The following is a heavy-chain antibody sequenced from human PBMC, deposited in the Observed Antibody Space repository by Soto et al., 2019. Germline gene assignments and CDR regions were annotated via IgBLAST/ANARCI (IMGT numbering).Heavy chain of an antibody. CDR2: IVVGSGNT. J-gene: IGHJ3*02. V-gene: IGHV1-58*02. Sequence: GASVKVSCKASGFTFTSSAMQWVRQARGQRLEWIGWIVVGSGNTNYAQKFQERVTITRDMSTSTAYMELSSLRSEDTAVYYCAASMYYDILTGSDDAFDIWGQGTMVTVSS. CDR3: AASMYYDILTGSDDAFDI. D-gene: IGHD3-9*01. CDR1: GFTFTSSA.